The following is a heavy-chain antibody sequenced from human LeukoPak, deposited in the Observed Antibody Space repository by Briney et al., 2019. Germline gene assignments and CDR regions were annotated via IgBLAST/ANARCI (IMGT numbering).Heavy chain of an antibody. CDR3: ARDRVYGGNRIFDY. V-gene: IGHV1-69*13. Sequence: ASVKVSCKASGGTFSSYAISWVRQAPGQGLEWMGGIIPIFGTANYAQKFQGRVTITADESTSTAYMELSSLRSEDTAVYYCARDRVYGGNRIFDYWGQGTLVTVSS. CDR2: IIPIFGTA. CDR1: GGTFSSYA. D-gene: IGHD4-23*01. J-gene: IGHJ4*02.